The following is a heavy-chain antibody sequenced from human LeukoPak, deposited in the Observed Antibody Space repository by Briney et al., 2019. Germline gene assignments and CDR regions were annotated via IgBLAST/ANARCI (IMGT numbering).Heavy chain of an antibody. D-gene: IGHD5-24*01. CDR1: GYTFTSYY. CDR2: INPSGGST. J-gene: IGHJ4*02. CDR3: ARVKWLQDPFDY. V-gene: IGHV1-46*01. Sequence: GASVKVSCKASGYTFTSYYMHWVRQAPGQGLEWMGIINPSGGSTSYAQKLQGRDTMTTDTSTSTAYMELRSLRSDDTAVYYCARVKWLQDPFDYWGQGTLVTVSS.